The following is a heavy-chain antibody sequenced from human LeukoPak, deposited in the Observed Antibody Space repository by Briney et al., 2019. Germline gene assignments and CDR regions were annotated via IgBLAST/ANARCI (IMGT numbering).Heavy chain of an antibody. CDR1: GGSFSGYY. V-gene: IGHV4-34*01. Sequence: SETLSLTCAVYGGSFSGYYWSLIRQPPGKGLEWIGEINHSGSTNYNPSLKSRVTISVDTSKNQFSLKLSSVTAADTAVYYCARGAGTYSRPGYWGQGTLVTVSS. CDR2: INHSGST. CDR3: ARGAGTYSRPGY. D-gene: IGHD1-1*01. J-gene: IGHJ4*02.